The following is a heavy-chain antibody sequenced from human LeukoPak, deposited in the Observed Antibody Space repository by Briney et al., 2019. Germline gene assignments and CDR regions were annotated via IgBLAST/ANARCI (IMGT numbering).Heavy chain of an antibody. CDR1: GYTFTGYY. J-gene: IGHJ4*02. V-gene: IGHV1-2*02. Sequence: ASVKVSCKASGYTFTGYYMHWVRQAPGQGLEWMGWINPNSGGTNYAQKFQGRVTMTRDTSISTAYMELSRLRSDDTAVYYCARDVGLYSSSSPPFDYWGQGTLVTVSS. CDR2: INPNSGGT. D-gene: IGHD6-6*01. CDR3: ARDVGLYSSSSPPFDY.